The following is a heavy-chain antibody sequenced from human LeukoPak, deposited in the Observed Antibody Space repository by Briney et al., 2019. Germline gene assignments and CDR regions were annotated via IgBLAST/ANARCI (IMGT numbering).Heavy chain of an antibody. D-gene: IGHD3-16*01. J-gene: IGHJ3*02. V-gene: IGHV3-21*04. CDR2: ISSSSSYI. CDR3: ARDSSYYDYVWGSQDAFDI. Sequence: PGGSLRLSCAASGFSFRNYAMHWVRQAPGKGLEWVSSISSSSSYIYYADSVKGRFTISRDNAKNSLYLQMNSLRAEDTAVYYCARDSSYYDYVWGSQDAFDIWGQGTMVTVSS. CDR1: GFSFRNYA.